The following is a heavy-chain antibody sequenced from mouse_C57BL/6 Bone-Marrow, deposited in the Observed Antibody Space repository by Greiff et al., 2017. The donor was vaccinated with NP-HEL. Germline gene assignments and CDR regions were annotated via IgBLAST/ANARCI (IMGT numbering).Heavy chain of an antibody. V-gene: IGHV10-3*01. D-gene: IGHD1-1*01. CDR3: VREDYYGSRDYAMDD. CDR2: LRSKSSHYAT. CDR1: GFTFNTYA. Sequence: EVHLVESGGGLVQPKGSLKLSCAASGFTFNTYAMHWVRQAPGKGLEWVARLRSKSSHYATYYADSVKDRFTISSDDSQSMLYLQMNNLKTEDTAMYYGVREDYYGSRDYAMDDWGQGTSVTVSS. J-gene: IGHJ4*01.